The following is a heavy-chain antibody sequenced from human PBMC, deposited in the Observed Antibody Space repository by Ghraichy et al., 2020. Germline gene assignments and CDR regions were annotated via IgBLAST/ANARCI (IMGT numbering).Heavy chain of an antibody. CDR1: GFTFSSYA. CDR3: AKVYSTGYSNLDC. D-gene: IGHD3-9*01. Sequence: GGSLRLSCAASGFTFSSYAMSWVRQAPGKGLEWLSGFSGTGGTTYYAASVRGRFTISRDNSKNTLYLQVNSLRAEDTAVYYCAKVYSTGYSNLDCWGQGTLVTVSS. J-gene: IGHJ4*02. CDR2: FSGTGGTT. V-gene: IGHV3-23*01.